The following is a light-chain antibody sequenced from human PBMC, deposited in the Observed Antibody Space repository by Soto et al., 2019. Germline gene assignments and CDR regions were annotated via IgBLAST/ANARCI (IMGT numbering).Light chain of an antibody. CDR1: QSVSSN. J-gene: IGKJ2*01. V-gene: IGKV3-15*01. Sequence: EIVMTQSTATLSVSPGERATLSCRASQSVSSNLACYQQKPGQAPRLLIYCASTRATGIPARFSGSRSGTEFTLTISSLQSEDFAVYYCQQYNNWPYTFGQGTKLEIK. CDR2: CAS. CDR3: QQYNNWPYT.